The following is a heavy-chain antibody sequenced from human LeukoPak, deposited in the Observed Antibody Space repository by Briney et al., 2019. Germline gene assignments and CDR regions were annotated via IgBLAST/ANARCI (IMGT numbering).Heavy chain of an antibody. CDR1: GYTFTSYG. CDR2: ISAYNGNT. V-gene: IGHV1-18*01. J-gene: IGHJ3*02. CDR3: ARAITMIVVAIQPRGEGAFDI. Sequence: ASVKVSCKASGYTFTSYGISRVRQAPGQGLEWMGWISAYNGNTNYAQKLQGRVTMTTDTSTSTAYMELRSLRSDDTAVYYCARAITMIVVAIQPRGEGAFDIWGQGTMVTVSS. D-gene: IGHD3-22*01.